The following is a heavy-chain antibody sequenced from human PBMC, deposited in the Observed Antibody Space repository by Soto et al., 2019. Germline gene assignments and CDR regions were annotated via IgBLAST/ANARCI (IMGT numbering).Heavy chain of an antibody. V-gene: IGHV3-7*04. CDR1: GFTFSSYW. Sequence: GGSLRLSCAAPGFTFSSYWMSWVRQAPGKGLEWVANIKQDGSEKYYVDSVKGRFTISRDNAKNSLYLQMNSLRAEDTAVYYCARGKYSSSSELDYWGQGTLVTVSS. D-gene: IGHD6-6*01. J-gene: IGHJ4*02. CDR3: ARGKYSSSSELDY. CDR2: IKQDGSEK.